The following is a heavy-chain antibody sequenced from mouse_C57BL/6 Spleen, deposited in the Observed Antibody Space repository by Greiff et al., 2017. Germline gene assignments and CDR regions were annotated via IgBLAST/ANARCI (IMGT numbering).Heavy chain of an antibody. J-gene: IGHJ2*01. CDR2: INPSSGYT. CDR3: ARSGGKNYFNN. D-gene: IGHD1-1*02. V-gene: IGHV1-7*01. CDR1: GYTFTSYW. Sequence: QVQLKESGAELAKPGASVKLSCKASGYTFTSYWMHWVKQRPGQGLEWIGYINPSSGYTKYNQKFKDKAILTADKSSSTAYMQRSSRTYEDSAVYYCARSGGKNYFNNWGKGTTLTVSS.